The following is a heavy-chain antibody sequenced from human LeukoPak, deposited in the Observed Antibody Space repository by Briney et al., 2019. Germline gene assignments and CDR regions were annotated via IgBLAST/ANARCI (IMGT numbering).Heavy chain of an antibody. V-gene: IGHV3-30*02. CDR2: IWYDGSNK. J-gene: IGHJ3*02. D-gene: IGHD5-18*01. CDR1: GFTFSSYG. Sequence: GGSLRLSCAASGFTFSSYGMHWVRQAPGKGLEWVAVIWYDGSNKYYADSVKGRFTISRDNSKNTLYLQMNSLRAEDTAVYYCAKDTERDQYSYAARAFDIWGQGTMVTVSS. CDR3: AKDTERDQYSYAARAFDI.